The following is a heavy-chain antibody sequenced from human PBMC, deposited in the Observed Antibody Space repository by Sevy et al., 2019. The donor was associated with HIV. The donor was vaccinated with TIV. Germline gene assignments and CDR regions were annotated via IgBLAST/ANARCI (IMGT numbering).Heavy chain of an antibody. V-gene: IGHV3-23*01. CDR2: ISGSGDST. Sequence: GGSLRLSCAASGFTFSTYAMTWVRQAPGKGLDWVSSISGSGDSTYYADSVKGRFTISRDNSKNTVDLQMNSLRDDDTAIYYCAKVGTTVGIYYYYGMDVWGQGTTVTVSS. CDR1: GFTFSTYA. CDR3: AKVGTTVGIYYYYGMDV. J-gene: IGHJ6*02. D-gene: IGHD4-17*01.